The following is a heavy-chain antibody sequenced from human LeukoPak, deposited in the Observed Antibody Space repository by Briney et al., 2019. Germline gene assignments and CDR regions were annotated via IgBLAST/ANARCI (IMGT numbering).Heavy chain of an antibody. D-gene: IGHD3-22*01. V-gene: IGHV3-64*01. CDR2: ISSNGGST. CDR1: GFTFSSYA. Sequence: GGSLRLSCAASGFTFSSYAMHWVRQAPGKGLEYVSAISSNGGSTYYANSVKGRFTISRDNSKNTLYLQMGSLRAEDMAVYYCARTYYYDSSGPAGAYYFDYWGQGTLVTVSS. CDR3: ARTYYYDSSGPAGAYYFDY. J-gene: IGHJ4*02.